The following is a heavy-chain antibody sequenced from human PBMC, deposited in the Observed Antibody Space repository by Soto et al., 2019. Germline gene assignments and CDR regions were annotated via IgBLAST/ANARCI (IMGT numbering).Heavy chain of an antibody. J-gene: IGHJ4*02. CDR2: IIPILGIA. D-gene: IGHD5-18*01. CDR3: AREDGYSYGYFDY. V-gene: IGHV1-69*04. Sequence: SVKVSCKASGYTFSSYTISWVRQAPGQGLEWMGRIIPILGIANYAQKFQGRVTITADKSTSTAYMELSSLRSEDTAVYYCAREDGYSYGYFDYWGQGTLVTVSS. CDR1: GYTFSSYT.